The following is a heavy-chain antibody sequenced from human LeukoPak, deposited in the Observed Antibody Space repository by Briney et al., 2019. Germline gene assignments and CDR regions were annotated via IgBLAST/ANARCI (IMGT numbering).Heavy chain of an antibody. CDR1: GYTFTSYY. CDR3: ARVQWLVENGGGYFDY. CDR2: INPSGGST. Sequence: ASVKVSCKASGYTFTSYYMHWVRQAPGQGLEWMGIINPSGGSTSYAQKFQGRVTMTRDMSTSTVYMELSSLRSEDTAVYYCARVQWLVENGGGYFDYWGQGTLVPVSS. V-gene: IGHV1-46*01. D-gene: IGHD6-19*01. J-gene: IGHJ4*02.